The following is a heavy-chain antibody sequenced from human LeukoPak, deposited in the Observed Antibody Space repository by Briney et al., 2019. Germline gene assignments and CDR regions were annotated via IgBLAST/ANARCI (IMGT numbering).Heavy chain of an antibody. V-gene: IGHV3-30*02. Sequence: GGSLRLSCAASGVTFSSDGMHWVRHAPPKGLDWEAVIWYDGSTKSYAAPVKGRFTIFRENSQYTRYLQINTLRSEDTAVYYCAIRYGSGEKYYYNNYMDVWGKGTTVTVSS. CDR1: GVTFSSDG. D-gene: IGHD3-10*01. J-gene: IGHJ6*03. CDR3: AIRYGSGEKYYYNNYMDV. CDR2: IWYDGSTK.